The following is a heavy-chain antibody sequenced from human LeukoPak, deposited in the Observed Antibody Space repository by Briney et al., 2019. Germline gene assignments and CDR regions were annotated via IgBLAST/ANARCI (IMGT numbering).Heavy chain of an antibody. J-gene: IGHJ4*02. V-gene: IGHV3-23*01. Sequence: SGGSLRLSCIASGFTFSSYEMNWVRQAPGKGLEWVAGIGGSGGGAYYAEALTGRSTISRDNSKNTVYLQMNDLRVEDTAIYYCAKGGLRGGTYNDDFWGQGTLVTVSS. CDR1: GFTFSSYE. D-gene: IGHD3-16*01. CDR3: AKGGLRGGTYNDDF. CDR2: IGGSGGGA.